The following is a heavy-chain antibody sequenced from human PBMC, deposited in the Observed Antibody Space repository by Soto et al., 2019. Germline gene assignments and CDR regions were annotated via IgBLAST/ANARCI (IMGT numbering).Heavy chain of an antibody. Sequence: SETLSLTCAVYGGSFSGYYWSWIRQPPGKGLEWIGEINHSGSTNYNPSLKSRVTISVDTSKDQFSLKLSSVTAADTAVYYCARVPSYGSGSYVSYWGQGTLVTVSS. D-gene: IGHD3-10*01. V-gene: IGHV4-34*01. J-gene: IGHJ4*02. CDR2: INHSGST. CDR3: ARVPSYGSGSYVSY. CDR1: GGSFSGYY.